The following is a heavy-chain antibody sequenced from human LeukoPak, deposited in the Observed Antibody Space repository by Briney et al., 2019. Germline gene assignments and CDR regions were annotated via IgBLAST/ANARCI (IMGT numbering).Heavy chain of an antibody. V-gene: IGHV4-30-2*01. Sequence: SQTLSLTCTVSGGSISSGGYYWSWIRQPPGKGLEWIGYIYHSGSTYYNPSLKSRVTISVDRSKNQFSLKLSSVTAADTAIYYCARETYDVLTGYPTFTLYYYMDVWGKGSSVTVSS. CDR3: ARETYDVLTGYPTFTLYYYMDV. D-gene: IGHD3-9*01. J-gene: IGHJ6*03. CDR1: GGSISSGGYY. CDR2: IYHSGST.